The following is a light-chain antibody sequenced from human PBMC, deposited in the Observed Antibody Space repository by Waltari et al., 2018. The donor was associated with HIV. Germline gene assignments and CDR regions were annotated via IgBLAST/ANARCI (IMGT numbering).Light chain of an antibody. V-gene: IGLV1-44*01. CDR3: AAWDDSLIGVI. J-gene: IGLJ2*01. CDR2: TND. Sequence: QSMLTQPPSASGTPGQRVTISCSGSSSNIGSHSVNWYQQLPGTAPKLLIYTNDQRPSGVPDRFSGSKSGTSASLAITGLQSKDEADYYCAAWDDSLIGVIFGGGTKLTVL. CDR1: SSNIGSHS.